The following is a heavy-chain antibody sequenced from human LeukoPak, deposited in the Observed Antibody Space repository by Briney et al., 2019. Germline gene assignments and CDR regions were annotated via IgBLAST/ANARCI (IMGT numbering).Heavy chain of an antibody. J-gene: IGHJ2*01. Sequence: ASVKVSCKASGYTFSSYGITWVRQAPGQGLEWMGWSSTYEGNTNYALKLQGRVTMTTDTSTSTAYMELRSLRSDDTAVYYCARDSFFDLWGRGTLVTVSS. CDR2: SSTYEGNT. V-gene: IGHV1-18*01. CDR1: GYTFSSYG. CDR3: ARDSFFDL.